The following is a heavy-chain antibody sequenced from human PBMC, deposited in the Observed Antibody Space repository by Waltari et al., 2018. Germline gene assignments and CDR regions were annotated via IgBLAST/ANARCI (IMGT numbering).Heavy chain of an antibody. CDR2: IYYSGST. D-gene: IGHD3-10*01. CDR1: GGSVSSPAYY. CDR3: ASHLWYRDLSRVAFDF. V-gene: IGHV4-39*07. Sequence: QLQLQESGPALVRPSETLSLSCTVSGGSVSSPAYYWSWVRQSPGKGLEWIETIYYSGSTSDIPSLKSRVTISIDTSKNQLSLELTSVTAADTAIYYCASHLWYRDLSRVAFDFWGQGTLVAVSS. J-gene: IGHJ4*02.